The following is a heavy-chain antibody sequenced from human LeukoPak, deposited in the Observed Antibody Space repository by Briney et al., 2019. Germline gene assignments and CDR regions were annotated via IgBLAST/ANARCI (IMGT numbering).Heavy chain of an antibody. CDR3: ARERLWEEMATTFDY. Sequence: GGSLRLSCAASGFTFSSYAMTWVRQAPGKGLEWVSTISGSGETTYYGDFVKGRFTISRDNAKNSLYLQMNSLRAEDTAVYYCARERLWEEMATTFDYWGQGTLVTVSS. CDR2: ISGSGETT. J-gene: IGHJ4*02. CDR1: GFTFSSYA. V-gene: IGHV3-23*01. D-gene: IGHD5-24*01.